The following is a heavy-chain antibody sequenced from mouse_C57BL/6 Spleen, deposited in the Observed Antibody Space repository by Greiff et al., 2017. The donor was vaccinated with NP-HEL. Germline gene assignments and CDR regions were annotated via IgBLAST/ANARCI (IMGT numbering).Heavy chain of an antibody. Sequence: EVKLMESGPGLVKPSQSLSLTCSVTGYSITSGYYWNWIRQFPGNKLEWMGYISYDGSNNYNPSLKNRISITRDTSKNQLFLKLNSVTTEDTATYYCAREGGPFDYWGQGTTLTVSS. CDR1: GYSITSGYY. D-gene: IGHD3-3*01. V-gene: IGHV3-6*01. CDR2: ISYDGSN. J-gene: IGHJ2*01. CDR3: AREGGPFDY.